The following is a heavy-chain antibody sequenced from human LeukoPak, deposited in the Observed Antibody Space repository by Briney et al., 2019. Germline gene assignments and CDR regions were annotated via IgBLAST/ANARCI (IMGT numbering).Heavy chain of an antibody. CDR3: ARSSGWYYFDY. V-gene: IGHV4-34*01. CDR2: INHSGST. Sequence: SETLSLTCAVYGGSFSGYYWSWNRQPPGKGLEWIGEINHSGSTNYNPSLKSRVTISVDTSKNQFSLKLSSVTAADTAVYYCARSSGWYYFDYWGQGTLVTVSS. J-gene: IGHJ4*02. CDR1: GGSFSGYY. D-gene: IGHD6-19*01.